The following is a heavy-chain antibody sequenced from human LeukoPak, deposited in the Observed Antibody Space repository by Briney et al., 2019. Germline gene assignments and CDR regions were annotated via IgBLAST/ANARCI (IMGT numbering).Heavy chain of an antibody. D-gene: IGHD3-22*01. CDR1: GFTFTNAW. Sequence: GGSLRLSCAASGFTFTNAWMSWVRQAPGKGLEWVGRIKSKTDGGTTDYAAPVKGRFTILRDDSKNTLYLQMNSLKTEDTAVYYCTTDRPYYYDSSGYYGYWGQGTLVTISS. CDR3: TTDRPYYYDSSGYYGY. V-gene: IGHV3-15*01. CDR2: IKSKTDGGTT. J-gene: IGHJ4*02.